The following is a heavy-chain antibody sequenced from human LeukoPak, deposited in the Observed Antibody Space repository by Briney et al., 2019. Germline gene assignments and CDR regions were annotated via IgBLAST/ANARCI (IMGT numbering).Heavy chain of an antibody. CDR2: ISSSSSYI. J-gene: IGHJ4*02. CDR3: ASFVPFDY. D-gene: IGHD2-2*01. CDR1: GFTFSSYS. Sequence: GGSLRLSCAASGFTFSSYSMTWVRQAPGKGLEWVSSISSSSSYIYYADSVKGRFTISRDNAKNSPYLQMNSLRAEDTAVYYCASFVPFDYWGQGTLVTVSS. V-gene: IGHV3-21*01.